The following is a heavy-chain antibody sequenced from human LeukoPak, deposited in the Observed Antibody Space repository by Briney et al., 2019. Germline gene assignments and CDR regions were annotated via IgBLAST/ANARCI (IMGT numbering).Heavy chain of an antibody. CDR3: SVNYCSGGSCYML. V-gene: IGHV3-73*01. Sequence: GGSLRLSCGASGFIFRSYGMHWVRQASGKGLEWVGRIRSKANSYATAYAASVKGRFTISRDDSKNTAYLQMNSLKTEDTAVYYCSVNYCSGGSCYMLWGQGTLVTVSS. CDR2: IRSKANSYAT. CDR1: GFIFRSYG. D-gene: IGHD2-15*01. J-gene: IGHJ4*02.